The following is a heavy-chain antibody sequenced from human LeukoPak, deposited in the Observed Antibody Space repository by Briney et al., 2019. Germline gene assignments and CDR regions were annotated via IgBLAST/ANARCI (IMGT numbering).Heavy chain of an antibody. CDR3: STAFTATGAAGYFDY. CDR2: IQRKVDGGPT. J-gene: IGHJ4*02. D-gene: IGHD6-25*01. V-gene: IGHV3-15*01. CDR1: GFTFGDAW. Sequence: KSGGSLRLSCAASGFTFGDAWMTWVRQAPGRGLEWVGRIQRKVDGGPTYFAAPVKGRFTISRDDSKNTLYLQMNSLKTEDTAVYYCSTAFTATGAAGYFDYWGQGALVTVSS.